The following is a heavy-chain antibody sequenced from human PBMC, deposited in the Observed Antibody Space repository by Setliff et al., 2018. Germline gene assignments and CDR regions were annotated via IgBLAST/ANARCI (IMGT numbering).Heavy chain of an antibody. CDR2: ISETGGNT. D-gene: IGHD3-10*01. CDR3: ARDSSHFIRVLDS. V-gene: IGHV3-23*01. CDR1: GFTFTNCA. J-gene: IGHJ4*02. Sequence: GGSLRLSCAASGFTFTNCAVVWVRQAPGKGLEWVAGISETGGNTYYIDAVKGRFTISRDNAKNSLFLQMDNLRAEDTAQYFCARDSSHFIRVLDSWGQGTLVTAPQ.